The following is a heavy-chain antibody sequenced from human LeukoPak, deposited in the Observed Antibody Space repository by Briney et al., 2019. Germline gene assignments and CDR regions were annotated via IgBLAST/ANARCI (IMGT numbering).Heavy chain of an antibody. V-gene: IGHV4-34*01. J-gene: IGHJ5*02. CDR3: ARGLEYYDILTEYGGKNWFDP. D-gene: IGHD3-9*01. Sequence: SETLSLTCAVYGGSFSGYYWSWIRQPPGKGLEWIGEINHSGSTNYNPSLKSRVTISVDTSKNQFSLKLSSVTAADTAVYYCARGLEYYDILTEYGGKNWFDPWGQGTLVTVSS. CDR1: GGSFSGYY. CDR2: INHSGST.